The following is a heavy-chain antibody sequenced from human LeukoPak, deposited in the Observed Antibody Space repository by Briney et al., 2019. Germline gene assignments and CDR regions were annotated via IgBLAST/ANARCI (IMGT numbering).Heavy chain of an antibody. V-gene: IGHV3-21*01. CDR1: GFTFSSYS. CDR2: ISSSSSYI. D-gene: IGHD2-2*01. J-gene: IGHJ4*02. CDR3: ARDSPIVVVPAAMES. Sequence: GGSLRLSCAASGFTFSSYSMNWVRQAPGKGLEWVSSISSSSSYIYYADSVRGRFTISRDNAKNSLYLQMNSLRAEDTAVYYCARDSPIVVVPAAMESWGQGTLVTVSS.